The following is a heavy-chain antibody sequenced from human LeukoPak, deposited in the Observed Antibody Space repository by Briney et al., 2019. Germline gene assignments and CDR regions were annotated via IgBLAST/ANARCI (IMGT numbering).Heavy chain of an antibody. V-gene: IGHV4-39*07. Sequence: NASETLSLTCTVSGGSISSSSYYWGWIRQPPGKGLEWMGIIYQSGKTYCNPSLESRVTISVDTSKNQFSLKMNSMTAADTAMYYCARGLPGGQLSRYDYWGQGTLVTVSS. CDR2: IYQSGKT. CDR1: GGSISSSSYY. CDR3: ARGLPGGQLSRYDY. J-gene: IGHJ4*02. D-gene: IGHD6-13*01.